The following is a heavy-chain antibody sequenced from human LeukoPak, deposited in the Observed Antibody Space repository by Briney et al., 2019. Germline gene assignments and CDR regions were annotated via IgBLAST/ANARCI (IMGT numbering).Heavy chain of an antibody. CDR3: ARAPPSSGWYTGPFAAFDI. CDR1: GGSISSYY. CDR2: IYYSGST. J-gene: IGHJ3*02. V-gene: IGHV4-59*01. Sequence: PSETLSLTCTVSGGSISSYYWSWIRQPPGKGLEWIGYIYYSGSTNYNPPLKSRVTISVDTSKNQFSLKLSSVTAADTAVYYCARAPPSSGWYTGPFAAFDIWGQGTMVTVSS. D-gene: IGHD6-19*01.